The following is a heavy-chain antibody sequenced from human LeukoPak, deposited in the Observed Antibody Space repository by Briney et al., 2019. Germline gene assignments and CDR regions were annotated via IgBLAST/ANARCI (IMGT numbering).Heavy chain of an antibody. D-gene: IGHD6-19*01. Sequence: GGSLRLSCAASGFTVSSKYMSCVRQAPGKGLEWVSVIHSGGSTYYADSVKGRFTISRDNSKNTLYIQMNSLRAEDTAVYYCARGVAVAGTIYFDYWGQGTLVTVSS. J-gene: IGHJ4*02. CDR3: ARGVAVAGTIYFDY. V-gene: IGHV3-53*01. CDR2: IHSGGST. CDR1: GFTVSSKY.